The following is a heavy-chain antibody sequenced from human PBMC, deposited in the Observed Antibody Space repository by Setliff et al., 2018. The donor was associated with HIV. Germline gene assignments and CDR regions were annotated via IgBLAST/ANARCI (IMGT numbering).Heavy chain of an antibody. J-gene: IGHJ6*03. CDR2: IYWDDDK. CDR3: AHSYCSSTSCYPHYYYYMDV. V-gene: IGHV2-5*02. CDR1: GFSLNTSGVG. D-gene: IGHD2-2*01. Sequence: SGPTLVNPTQTLTLTCTFSGFSLNTSGVGVGWIRQPPGKALEWLALIYWDDDKRYSPSLESRLTITKDTSKNQVVLTMTNMDPVDTATYYCAHSYCSSTSCYPHYYYYMDVWGKGTTVTVSS.